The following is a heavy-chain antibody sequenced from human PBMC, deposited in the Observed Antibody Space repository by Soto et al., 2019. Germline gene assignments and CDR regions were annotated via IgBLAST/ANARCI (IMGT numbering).Heavy chain of an antibody. D-gene: IGHD2-8*01. Sequence: GGSLRLSCTASGLNLDSPYSHGLTWVRQSPGMGPEWVSTISSNGFNTHYAESVQGRFTISKDASRNTVHLHMNSLRADDTATHFCVSWVSAHFDYWGHGTPVTVSS. CDR1: GLNLDSPYSHG. CDR2: ISSNGFNT. V-gene: IGHV3-23*01. CDR3: VSWVSAHFDY. J-gene: IGHJ4*01.